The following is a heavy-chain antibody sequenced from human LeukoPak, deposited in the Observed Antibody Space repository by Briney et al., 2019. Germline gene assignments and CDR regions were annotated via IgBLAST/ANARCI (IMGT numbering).Heavy chain of an antibody. CDR3: ARQTIVVVPAADDAFDI. V-gene: IGHV5-51*01. J-gene: IGHJ3*02. D-gene: IGHD2-2*01. Sequence: GESLKISCKGSGYSFTSYWIGWVRQMPGKGLEWMGIIYPGDSDTRYSPSFQGQVTISADKSISTAYLQWSSLKASDTAMYYCARQTIVVVPAADDAFDIWGQGTMVTVSS. CDR2: IYPGDSDT. CDR1: GYSFTSYW.